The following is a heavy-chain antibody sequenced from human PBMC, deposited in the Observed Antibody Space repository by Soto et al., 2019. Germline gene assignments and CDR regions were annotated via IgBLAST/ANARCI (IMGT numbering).Heavy chain of an antibody. D-gene: IGHD6-19*01. CDR2: AYYRSKWYI. J-gene: IGHJ6*02. CDR1: GDSVSSDSAA. V-gene: IGHV6-1*01. CDR3: VRSRVFIAVTSVTNYYDYYGMDV. Sequence: QVQLQQSGPGLLKPSQTLSLTCAISGDSVSSDSAAWNWIRQSPSRGLEWLGRAYYRSKWYIEYAPSANSRITINPDTSKNQLSLQLISVNPDDTAVYYCVRSRVFIAVTSVTNYYDYYGMDVWGQGTTVTVSS.